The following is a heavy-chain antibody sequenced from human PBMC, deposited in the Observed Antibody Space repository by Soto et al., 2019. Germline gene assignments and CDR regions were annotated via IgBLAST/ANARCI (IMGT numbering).Heavy chain of an antibody. CDR2: IYYSGST. CDR3: ARTYYYDSSGYYYRAFDI. Sequence: SETLSLTCAVSGDSISSSSYYGGWIRQPPGKGLEWIGSIYYSGSTYYNPSLKSRVTISVDTSKNQFSLKLSSVTAADTAVYYCARTYYYDSSGYYYRAFDIWGQGTMVTVSS. J-gene: IGHJ3*02. D-gene: IGHD3-22*01. CDR1: GDSISSSSYY. V-gene: IGHV4-39*01.